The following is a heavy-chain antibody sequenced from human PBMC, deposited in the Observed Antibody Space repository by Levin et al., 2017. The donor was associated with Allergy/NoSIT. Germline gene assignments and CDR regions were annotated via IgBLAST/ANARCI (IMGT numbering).Heavy chain of an antibody. CDR1: GFSLSTSGMS. Sequence: SGPTLVKPTQTLTLTCTFSGFSLSTSGMSVSWIRQPPGKALEWLARIDWDDDKYYSTSLNTRLTISEDSSKNQVVLTITNMDPVDTANYYCARMPIAAGGKYFGYWGQGTLVTVSS. CDR3: ARMPIAAGGKYFGY. CDR2: IDWDDDK. J-gene: IGHJ4*02. D-gene: IGHD6-13*01. V-gene: IGHV2-70*11.